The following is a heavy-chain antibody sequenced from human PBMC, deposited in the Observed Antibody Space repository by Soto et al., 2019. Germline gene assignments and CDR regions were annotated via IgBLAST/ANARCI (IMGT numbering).Heavy chain of an antibody. V-gene: IGHV1-2*04. CDR3: ARDRGDSYGYDGLHYYYYYMDV. D-gene: IGHD5-18*01. CDR2: INPNSGGT. Sequence: ASVKVSCKASGYTFTGYYMHWVRQAPGQGLEWMGWINPNSGGTNYAQKFQGWVTMTRDTSISTAYMELGRLRSDDTAVYYCARDRGDSYGYDGLHYYYYYMDVWGKGTTVTVSS. CDR1: GYTFTGYY. J-gene: IGHJ6*03.